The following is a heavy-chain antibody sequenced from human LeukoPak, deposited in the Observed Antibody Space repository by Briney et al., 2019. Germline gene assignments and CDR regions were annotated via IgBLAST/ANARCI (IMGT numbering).Heavy chain of an antibody. CDR2: VNHSGYT. CDR1: GVSFSTYY. J-gene: IGHJ4*02. D-gene: IGHD4-17*01. V-gene: IGHV4-34*01. CDR3: ARQLYGSDY. Sequence: SETLSLTCDVSGVSFSTYYWSWIRQSPEKGLEWIGEVNHSGYTNYNPSLKGRVTISVDTSKNQFSLKLSSVTAADSAVYYCARQLYGSDYWGQGTLVTVSS.